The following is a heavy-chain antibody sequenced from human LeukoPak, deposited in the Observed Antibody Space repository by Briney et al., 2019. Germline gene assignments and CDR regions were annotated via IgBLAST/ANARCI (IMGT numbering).Heavy chain of an antibody. CDR1: GFTFSSYG. CDR2: ISYDGSNK. J-gene: IGHJ4*02. CDR3: AKDQLEYYYDSSGYPLDY. V-gene: IGHV3-30*18. Sequence: PGGSLRLSCAASGFTFSSYGMHWVRQAPGKGLEWVAVISYDGSNKYYADSVKGRFTISRDNSKNTLYLQMNSLRAEDTAVYYCAKDQLEYYYDSSGYPLDYWGQGTLVTVSS. D-gene: IGHD3-22*01.